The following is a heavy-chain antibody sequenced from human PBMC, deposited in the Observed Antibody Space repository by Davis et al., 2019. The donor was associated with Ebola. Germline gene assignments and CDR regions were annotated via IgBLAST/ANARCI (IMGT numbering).Heavy chain of an antibody. D-gene: IGHD1-7*01. CDR2: ISSSGSRI. J-gene: IGHJ4*02. Sequence: PGGSLRLSCAASGFTLSDYYMGWIRQAPGKGLEWLSYISSSGSRIYYADSVKGRFTISRDNAKNSVFLHVSSLRAGDTAVYYCVREFLGTTPPYFDSWGQGTLVTVSS. V-gene: IGHV3-11*01. CDR1: GFTLSDYY. CDR3: VREFLGTTPPYFDS.